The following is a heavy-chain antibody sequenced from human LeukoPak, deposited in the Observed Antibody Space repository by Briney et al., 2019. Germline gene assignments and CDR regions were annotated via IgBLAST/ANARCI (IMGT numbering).Heavy chain of an antibody. D-gene: IGHD3-10*01. J-gene: IGHJ4*02. V-gene: IGHV1-69*04. CDR1: GGTFSSYA. CDR3: ARDGEYGTGSYYRGCFDY. CDR2: IIPILGIA. Sequence: GSSVKVSCKASGGTFSSYAISWVRQAPGQGLEWMGRIIPILGIADYAQKFQGRVTITADKSTSTAYMELSSLRSEDTAVYYCARDGEYGTGSYYRGCFDYWGQGTLATVSS.